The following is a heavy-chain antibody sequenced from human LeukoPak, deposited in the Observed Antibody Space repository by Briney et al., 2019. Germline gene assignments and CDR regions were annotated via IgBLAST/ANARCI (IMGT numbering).Heavy chain of an antibody. D-gene: IGHD2-15*01. CDR2: IIPIFGTA. V-gene: IGHV1-69*01. J-gene: IGHJ3*02. CDR3: ARVKGCSGGSCYPALSPEVAFDI. CDR1: GGTFSSYA. Sequence: GASVKVSCKASGGTFSSYAISWVRQAPGQGHEWMGGIIPIFGTANYAQKFQGRVTITADESTSTAYMELSSLRSEDTAVYYCARVKGCSGGSCYPALSPEVAFDIWGQGTMVTVSS.